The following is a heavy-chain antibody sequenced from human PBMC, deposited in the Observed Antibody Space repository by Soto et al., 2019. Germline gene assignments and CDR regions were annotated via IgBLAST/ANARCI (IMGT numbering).Heavy chain of an antibody. Sequence: EVQLLESGGGLVQPGGSLRLSCATSGFTFSSYAMAWVRQAPGKGLEWVSAISGSGGITYHAASVKGRFSISRDNSRNMLYLQINILGAEDTAVYYCARAANYDFWSGYYYMDVWGIGTTVTVSS. CDR2: ISGSGGIT. D-gene: IGHD3-3*01. CDR1: GFTFSSYA. CDR3: ARAANYDFWSGYYYMDV. J-gene: IGHJ6*03. V-gene: IGHV3-23*01.